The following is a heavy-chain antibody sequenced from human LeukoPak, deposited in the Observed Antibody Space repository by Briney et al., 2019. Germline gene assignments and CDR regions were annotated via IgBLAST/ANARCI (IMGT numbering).Heavy chain of an antibody. D-gene: IGHD2-2*02. V-gene: IGHV3-48*02. CDR1: GFTVSSYS. CDR2: ISSGSSTI. Sequence: GESLRLSCAASGFTVSSYSMNWVRQAPGKGLEWVSYISSGSSTIYYEDSVKGRFTISRDNAKNSLYLQMNSLRDEDTAVYYCARGGRYCSSTSCYTRPFDYWGQGTLVTVSS. CDR3: ARGGRYCSSTSCYTRPFDY. J-gene: IGHJ4*02.